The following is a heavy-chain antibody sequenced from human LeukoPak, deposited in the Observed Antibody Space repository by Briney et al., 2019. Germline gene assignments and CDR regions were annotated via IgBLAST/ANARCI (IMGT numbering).Heavy chain of an antibody. D-gene: IGHD3-10*01. CDR2: ISCNGSST. CDR1: GFTFSSYA. J-gene: IGHJ6*03. V-gene: IGHV3-64*02. CDR3: ARDRRRDYSSGSSSMDV. Sequence: PGGSLRLSCAASGFTFSSYAMHWVRQAPGKGLEYVSAISCNGSSTYYADSVKGRFTISRDNSKNTLYLQMDSLRAEDTAVYYCARDRRRDYSSGSSSMDVWGKGTTVTISS.